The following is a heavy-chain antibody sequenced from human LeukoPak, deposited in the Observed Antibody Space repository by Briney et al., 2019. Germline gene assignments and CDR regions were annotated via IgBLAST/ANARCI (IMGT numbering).Heavy chain of an antibody. CDR2: IYSSGHT. CDR1: GGSISTYY. J-gene: IGHJ3*02. V-gene: IGHV4-59*08. CDR3: ARHPFSDGFDI. Sequence: SETLSLTCTVSGGSISTYYWSWIRQPPGKGLEWIAYIYSSGHTNYNPSLKGRVPISVDTSKNQFSLKVNSVTATDTAVYYCARHPFSDGFDICGQGTIATVSS.